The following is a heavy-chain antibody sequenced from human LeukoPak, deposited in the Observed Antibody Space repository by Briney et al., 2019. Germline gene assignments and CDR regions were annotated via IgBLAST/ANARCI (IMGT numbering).Heavy chain of an antibody. D-gene: IGHD1-26*01. CDR2: IYGSGHGDT. CDR1: VLFLITDT. CDR3: AKDLTPDGKWEIDY. Sequence: GGSLPHPCAAPVLFLITDTMGTGRQTAGKGLEWVSGIYGSGHGDTFYAESVKGRVAISRDDSRNTLFLQMDSLRVEDTAVYYCAKDLTPDGKWEIDYWGHGTLVTVSS. V-gene: IGHV3-23*01. J-gene: IGHJ4*01.